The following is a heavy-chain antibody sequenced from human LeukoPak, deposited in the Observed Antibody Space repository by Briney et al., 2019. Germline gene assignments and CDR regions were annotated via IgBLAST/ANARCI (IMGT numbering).Heavy chain of an antibody. CDR2: IYTSGST. V-gene: IGHV4-61*02. Sequence: SETLSLTCTVSGGSISSSSYYRSWIRQPAGKGLEWIGRIYTSGSTNYNPSLKSRVTISVDTSKNQFSLKLSSVTAADTAVYYCARVATGEANWFDHWGQGTLVTVSS. CDR1: GGSISSSSYY. D-gene: IGHD5-12*01. CDR3: ARVATGEANWFDH. J-gene: IGHJ5*02.